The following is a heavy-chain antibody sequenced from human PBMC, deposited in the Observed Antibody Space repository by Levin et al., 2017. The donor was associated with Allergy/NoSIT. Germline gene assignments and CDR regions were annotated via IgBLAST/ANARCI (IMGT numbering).Heavy chain of an antibody. Sequence: MPSETLSLTCTVSGGSISSYCWNWIRQPPGKGLEWLGYICYSGSTNYNPSLKSRVTISFDTSKNQFSLKLTSVTAADTAVYYCARDIPGGSFGLWGRGTLVTVSS. CDR2: ICYSGST. J-gene: IGHJ2*01. CDR1: GGSISSYC. D-gene: IGHD1-26*01. CDR3: ARDIPGGSFGL. V-gene: IGHV4-59*01.